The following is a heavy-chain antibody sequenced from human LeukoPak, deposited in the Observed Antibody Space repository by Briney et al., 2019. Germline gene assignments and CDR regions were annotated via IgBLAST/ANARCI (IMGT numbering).Heavy chain of an antibody. CDR3: AGSSAPGDYYYYGMDV. CDR1: GYTFTSYY. V-gene: IGHV1-46*01. D-gene: IGHD3-10*01. Sequence: ASVKVSCKASGYTFTSYYMHWVRPAPGQGLEWMGIINPSGGSTSYAQKFQGRVTMTRDTSTSTVYMELSSLRSEDTAVYYCAGSSAPGDYYYYGMDVWGQGTTVTVSS. CDR2: INPSGGST. J-gene: IGHJ6*02.